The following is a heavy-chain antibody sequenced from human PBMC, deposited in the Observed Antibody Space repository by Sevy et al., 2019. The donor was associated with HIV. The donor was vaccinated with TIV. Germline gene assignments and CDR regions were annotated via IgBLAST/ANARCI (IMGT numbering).Heavy chain of an antibody. Sequence: SETLSLTCTVSGGSISSYYWSWIRQPPGKGLEWIGYIYYSGSTNYNPSLKSRVTISADTSKNQFSLKLSSVTAADTAQYDCARTHVAATYGHFDYWGQGTLVTVSS. J-gene: IGHJ4*02. CDR2: IYYSGST. CDR1: GGSISSYY. V-gene: IGHV4-59*13. D-gene: IGHD6-13*01. CDR3: ARTHVAATYGHFDY.